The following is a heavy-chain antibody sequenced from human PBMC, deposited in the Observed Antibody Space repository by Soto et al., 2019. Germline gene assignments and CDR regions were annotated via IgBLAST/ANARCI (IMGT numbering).Heavy chain of an antibody. D-gene: IGHD2-15*01. CDR3: ARAGSGKPSGVAFFDY. V-gene: IGHV4-34*01. CDR1: VGSFSGYY. Sequence: QVQLQQWGAGLLKPSETLSLTCAVYVGSFSGYYWSWIREPPGKGLEWIGEINHSGSTNYNPSLKSRVTISVHTSKNQFSLKLSSVTAADTAVYYCARAGSGKPSGVAFFDYWGQGTLVTVSS. J-gene: IGHJ4*02. CDR2: INHSGST.